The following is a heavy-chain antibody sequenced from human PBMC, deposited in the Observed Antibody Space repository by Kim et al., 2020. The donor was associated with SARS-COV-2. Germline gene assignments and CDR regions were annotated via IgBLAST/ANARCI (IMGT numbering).Heavy chain of an antibody. CDR3: ARRGPFPPDRAHQGYYYGMDV. J-gene: IGHJ6*02. CDR1: GYSFTSYW. V-gene: IGHV5-10-1*01. Sequence: GESLKISCKGSGYSFTSYWISWVRQMPGKGLEWMGRIDPSDSYTNYSPSFQGHVTISADKSISTAYLQWSSLKASDTAMYYCARRGPFPPDRAHQGYYYGMDVWGQGTTVTVSS. CDR2: IDPSDSYT.